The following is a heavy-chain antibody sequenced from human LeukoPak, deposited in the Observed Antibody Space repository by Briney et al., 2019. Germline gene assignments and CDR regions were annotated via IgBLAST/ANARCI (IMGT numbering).Heavy chain of an antibody. J-gene: IGHJ4*02. Sequence: PGGSLRLSCAASGFTFSNAWMSWVRQAPGKGQEWVGRIKSKTDGGTTDYAAPVKGRFTISRDDSKNTLYLQMNSLKTEDTAVYYCTTGPYYYDSSVGYWGQGTLVTVSS. D-gene: IGHD3-22*01. CDR1: GFTFSNAW. V-gene: IGHV3-15*01. CDR2: IKSKTDGGTT. CDR3: TTGPYYYDSSVGY.